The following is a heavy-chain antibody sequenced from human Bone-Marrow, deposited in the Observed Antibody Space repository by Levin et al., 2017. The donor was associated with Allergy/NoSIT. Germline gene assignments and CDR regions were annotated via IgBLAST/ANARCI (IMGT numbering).Heavy chain of an antibody. D-gene: IGHD1-20*01. V-gene: IGHV4-31*03. Sequence: RSSETLSLTCNVSGGSISTGTYYWSWIRQHPGKGLEWIAYIHYSGSTYYNPSPKSRVSISVDTSKDQVSLSLNSVTAADTAVYYCAKSKWKVVVGDYWGQGTLVTVSS. CDR3: AKSKWKVVVGDY. CDR2: IHYSGST. CDR1: GGSISTGTYY. J-gene: IGHJ4*02.